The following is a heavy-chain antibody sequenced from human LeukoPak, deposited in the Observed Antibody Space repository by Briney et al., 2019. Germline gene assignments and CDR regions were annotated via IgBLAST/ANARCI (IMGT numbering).Heavy chain of an antibody. V-gene: IGHV4-39*01. D-gene: IGHD3-9*01. CDR1: GGSISSSSYY. CDR3: ARRENDILTGPSPDY. J-gene: IGHJ4*02. CDR2: IYYSGST. Sequence: KSSETLSLTCTVSGGSISSSSYYWGWIRQPPGKGLEWIGSIYYSGSTYYNPSLKSRVTISVDTSKNQFSLKLSSVTAADTAVYYCARRENDILTGPSPDYWGQGTLVTVSS.